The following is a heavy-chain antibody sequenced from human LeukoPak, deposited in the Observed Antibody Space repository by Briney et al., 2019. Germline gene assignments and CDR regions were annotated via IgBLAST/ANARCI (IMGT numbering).Heavy chain of an antibody. CDR3: ARGSKFLEWLFPGDYYYYYMDV. CDR1: GYSISSGYY. J-gene: IGHJ6*03. D-gene: IGHD3-3*01. CDR2: INHSGST. Sequence: SETLSLTCTVSGYSISSGYYWGWIRQPPGKGLEWIGEINHSGSTNYNPSLKSRVTISVDTSKNQFSLKLSSVTAADTAVYYCARGSKFLEWLFPGDYYYYYMDVWGKGTTVTVSS. V-gene: IGHV4-38-2*02.